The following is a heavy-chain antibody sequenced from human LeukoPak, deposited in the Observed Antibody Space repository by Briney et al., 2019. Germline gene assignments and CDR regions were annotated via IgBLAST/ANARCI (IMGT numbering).Heavy chain of an antibody. CDR1: GFTFSSYE. CDR3: ARDGVEPDSSGWSDYYYYMDV. CDR2: IYSGGST. Sequence: GGSLRLSCAASGFTFSSYEMSWVRQAPGKGLEWVSVIYSGGSTYYADSVKGRFTISRDNSKNTLYLQMNSLRAEDTAVYYCARDGVEPDSSGWSDYYYYMDVWGKGTTVTISS. J-gene: IGHJ6*03. V-gene: IGHV3-53*01. D-gene: IGHD6-19*01.